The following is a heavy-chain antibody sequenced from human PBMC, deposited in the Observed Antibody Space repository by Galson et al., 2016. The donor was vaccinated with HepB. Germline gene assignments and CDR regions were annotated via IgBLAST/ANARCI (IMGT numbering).Heavy chain of an antibody. D-gene: IGHD2-15*01. Sequence: SETLSLTCTVSGPSFSRYYWHWIRQPTGKGLEWIGEILHSGRTNYSPSLKSRVTLSVDTSKNRFSLTLYSVTAADTALYYCLRGGHHGVDPQVVDSGDYWGQGILVTVSS. V-gene: IGHV4-34*01. CDR2: ILHSGRT. J-gene: IGHJ4*02. CDR3: LRGGHHGVDPQVVDSGDY. CDR1: GPSFSRYY.